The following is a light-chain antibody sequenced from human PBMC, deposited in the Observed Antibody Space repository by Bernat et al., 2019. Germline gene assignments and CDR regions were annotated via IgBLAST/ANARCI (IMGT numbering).Light chain of an antibody. J-gene: IGKJ1*01. CDR2: GAS. V-gene: IGKV3-20*01. Sequence: EIVLTQSPGTLSLSPGERATLSCRASQSVSSSYLAWYQQKPGQAPRLIIYGASSRSTGIPDRFSGSGSGTDFTLTISRLEPEDFAVYYCQHYDSSPRTFGQGTKVEI. CDR1: QSVSSSY. CDR3: QHYDSSPRT.